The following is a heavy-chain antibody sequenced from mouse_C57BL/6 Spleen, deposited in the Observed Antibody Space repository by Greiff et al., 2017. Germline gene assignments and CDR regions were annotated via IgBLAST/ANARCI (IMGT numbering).Heavy chain of an antibody. V-gene: IGHV3-6*01. J-gene: IGHJ2*01. CDR1: GYSITSGYY. Sequence: EVQLVESGPGLVKPSQSLSLTCSVTGYSITSGYYWNWIRQFPGNKLEWMGYISYDGSNNYNPSLKNRISITRDTSKNQFFLKLNSVTTEDTATYYCARVGYYYFDYWGQGTTLTVSS. CDR2: ISYDGSN. CDR3: ARVGYYYFDY. D-gene: IGHD2-3*01.